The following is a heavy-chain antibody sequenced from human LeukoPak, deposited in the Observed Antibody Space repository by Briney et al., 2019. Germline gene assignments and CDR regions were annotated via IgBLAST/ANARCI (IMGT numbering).Heavy chain of an antibody. CDR1: GDSVSSNSAA. J-gene: IGHJ5*02. D-gene: IGHD5-18*01. CDR2: TYYRSKWYY. V-gene: IGHV6-1*01. Sequence: SQTLSLTCAISGDSVSSNSAAWNWIRQSPSRGLEWLGRTYYRSKWYYDYAVSLKSRMTIYSDTSKYQVSLQLNSVTPEDTALYYCTRVQLNYFGPWGQGTLVTVSS. CDR3: TRVQLNYFGP.